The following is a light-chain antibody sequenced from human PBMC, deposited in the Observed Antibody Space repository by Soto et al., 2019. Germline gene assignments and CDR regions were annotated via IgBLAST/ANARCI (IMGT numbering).Light chain of an antibody. CDR2: AAS. CDR3: QQSYSTTWT. V-gene: IGKV1-8*01. Sequence: AIRMTQSPSSFSASTGDRVTITCRASQGISSYLAWYQQKPGKAPKLLIYAASTLQSGVPSRFSGSGSGTDFTLTISCLQSEDFATYYCQQSYSTTWTFGQGTKVDI. J-gene: IGKJ1*01. CDR1: QGISSY.